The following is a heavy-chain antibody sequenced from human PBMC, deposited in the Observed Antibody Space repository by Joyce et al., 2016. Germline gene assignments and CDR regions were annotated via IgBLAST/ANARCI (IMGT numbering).Heavy chain of an antibody. Sequence: EVRLVESGGGLIQPGGSLKLSCAASGFSVSTDYMGWVRQAPGKGLDGVSILYRDETTYYADSVKGRFTTSRDNSKNTVFLHMNTLRAEDTAVYYCARASYFSGIYRYFDFWGQGTLVAVSS. CDR3: ARASYFSGIYRYFDF. V-gene: IGHV3-53*01. D-gene: IGHD3-16*02. CDR1: GFSVSTDY. J-gene: IGHJ4*02. CDR2: LYRDETT.